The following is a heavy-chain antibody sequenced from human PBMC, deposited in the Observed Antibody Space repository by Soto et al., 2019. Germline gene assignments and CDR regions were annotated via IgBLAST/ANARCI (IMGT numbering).Heavy chain of an antibody. V-gene: IGHV4-39*01. D-gene: IGHD2-8*01. CDR3: WCSPRIGCYSYSMLV. CDR2: VYYSGST. J-gene: IGHJ6*03. Sequence: SETLSLTCTVSGGSISSSSYYWGWIRHPPGKGLEWIGSVYYSGSTYYNPSLKSRVTISVDTSKNQFSLKLSSVTAADTAVYYAWCSPRIGCYSYSMLVCCKGISVTGSS. CDR1: GGSISSSSYY.